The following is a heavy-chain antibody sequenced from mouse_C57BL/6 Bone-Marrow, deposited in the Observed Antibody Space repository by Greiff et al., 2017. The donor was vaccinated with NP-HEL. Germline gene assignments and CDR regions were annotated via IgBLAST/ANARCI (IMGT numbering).Heavy chain of an antibody. CDR1: GYEFSNYW. CDR2: IYPGDGDT. V-gene: IGHV1-80*01. Sequence: VQLQQSGAELVKPGASVKISCKASGYEFSNYWMNWVKQRPGQGLEWIGQIYPGDGDTNYNGKFKDKATLTADKSSSTAYMQLSRLAAEDSAVYFRARGANWGQGTLVTVSA. CDR3: ARGAN. J-gene: IGHJ3*01.